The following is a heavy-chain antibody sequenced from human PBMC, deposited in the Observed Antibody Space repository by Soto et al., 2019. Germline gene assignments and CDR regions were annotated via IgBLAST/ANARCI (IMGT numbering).Heavy chain of an antibody. J-gene: IGHJ5*02. V-gene: IGHV3-21*02. D-gene: IGHD4-17*01. Sequence: VQLLQSGGGLVKPGGSLILSSAASGVTFSDYSMNWVRRDPGKCLEWGASRTAASLYNNYADSVKGRFTISRDNAENSLFLQLNRLRVADTAVYYCARDWTTVTNGWFDPWGQGYLVTVSS. CDR1: GVTFSDYS. CDR3: ARDWTTVTNGWFDP. CDR2: RTAASLYN.